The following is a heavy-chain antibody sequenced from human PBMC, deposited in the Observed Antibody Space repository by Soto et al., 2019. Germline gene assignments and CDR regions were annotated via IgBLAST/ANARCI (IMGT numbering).Heavy chain of an antibody. D-gene: IGHD1-26*01. Sequence: SETLSLTCAVYGGSFSGYYWTWIRQPPGTGLEWIGEINHSGSTNYNPSLKSRVTISVDKSKNQFSLKLSSVTAADTAVYYCARVSGSYYYGMDVWGQATTVTVSS. CDR1: GGSFSGYY. V-gene: IGHV4-34*01. CDR3: ARVSGSYYYGMDV. J-gene: IGHJ6*02. CDR2: INHSGST.